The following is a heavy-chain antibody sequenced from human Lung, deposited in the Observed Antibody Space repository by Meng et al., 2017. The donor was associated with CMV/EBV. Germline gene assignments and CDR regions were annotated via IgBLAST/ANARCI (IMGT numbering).Heavy chain of an antibody. J-gene: IGHJ4*02. CDR1: GGSISSRNW. Sequence: GQLQGSGPGLAKPSGTLSLTCAVSGGSISSRNWWSWVRQPPGKGLEWIGEIYHSGSTNYNPSLKSRVTISVDKSKNQFSLKLSSVTAADTAVYYCASFPPPGKQWLVTDYWGQGTLVTVSS. CDR3: ASFPPPGKQWLVTDY. D-gene: IGHD6-19*01. V-gene: IGHV4-4*02. CDR2: IYHSGST.